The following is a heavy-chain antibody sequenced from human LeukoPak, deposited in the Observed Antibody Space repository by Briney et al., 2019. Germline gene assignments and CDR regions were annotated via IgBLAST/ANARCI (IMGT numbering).Heavy chain of an antibody. CDR2: ISAYDGNT. CDR3: ARRHYDSSGHSGYWFDP. D-gene: IGHD3-22*01. CDR1: GYTFTSYG. J-gene: IGHJ5*02. Sequence: ASVKVSCKASGYTFTSYGISWVRQAPGQGLEWMGWISAYDGNTNYAQKLQGRVTMTTDTSTSTAYMELSRLRSDDTALYYCARRHYDSSGHSGYWFDPWGQGTLVTVSS. V-gene: IGHV1-18*01.